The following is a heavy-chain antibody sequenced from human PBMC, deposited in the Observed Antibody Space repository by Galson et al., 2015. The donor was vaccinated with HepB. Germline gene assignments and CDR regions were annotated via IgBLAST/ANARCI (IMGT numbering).Heavy chain of an antibody. V-gene: IGHV4-39*07. D-gene: IGHD6-13*01. Sequence: LSLTCTVSGGSISSSSYYWGWIRQPPGKGLEWIGNIFYSGSTYYNPSLKSRVTISVDTSKNQFSLKLSSVTAADTAVYYCARDHSSSWHNTGVDFWGQGTLVTVSS. CDR2: IFYSGST. CDR3: ARDHSSSWHNTGVDF. J-gene: IGHJ4*02. CDR1: GGSISSSSYY.